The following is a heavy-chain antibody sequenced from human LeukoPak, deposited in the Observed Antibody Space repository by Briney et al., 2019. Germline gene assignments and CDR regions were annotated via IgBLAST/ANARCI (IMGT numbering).Heavy chain of an antibody. CDR1: GGSISSYY. CDR3: ASSQGGDSSGYYSPSGFDY. V-gene: IGHV4-59*01. CDR2: IYYSGST. D-gene: IGHD3-22*01. Sequence: SETLSLTCTVSGGSISSYYWSWIRQPPGKGLEWIGYIYYSGSTNYNPSLKSRVTISVDTSKNQFSLKLSSVTAADTAVYYCASSQGGDSSGYYSPSGFDYWGQGTLVTVSS. J-gene: IGHJ4*02.